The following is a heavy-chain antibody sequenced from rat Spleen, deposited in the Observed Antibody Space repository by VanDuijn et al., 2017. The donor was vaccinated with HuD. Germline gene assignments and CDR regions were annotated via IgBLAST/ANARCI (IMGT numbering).Heavy chain of an antibody. J-gene: IGHJ2*01. CDR3: ARDIEYLDY. CDR2: ISYSGAP. Sequence: EVQLQESGPGLVKPSQSLSLTCSVTGYSITSGYGWNWIRKFPGNKMEWMGYISYSGAPSYNPSLKSRISITRDISKNQFFLQLNSVTTEDTATYYCARDIEYLDYWGQGVMVTVSS. D-gene: IGHD1-2*01. CDR1: GYSITSGY. V-gene: IGHV3-1*01.